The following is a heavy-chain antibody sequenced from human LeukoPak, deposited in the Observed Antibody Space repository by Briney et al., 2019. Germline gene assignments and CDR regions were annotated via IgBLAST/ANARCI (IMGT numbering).Heavy chain of an antibody. V-gene: IGHV1-18*01. Sequence: ASVKVSCKASGYTFTSYGISWVRQAPGQGLEWMEWISAYNGDTNYAQKLQGRVTMTTDTSTSTAYMELRSLRSDDTAVYYCARGGRLLKLGGYYYGMDVWGQGTTVTVSS. CDR2: ISAYNGDT. CDR1: GYTFTSYG. CDR3: ARGGRLLKLGGYYYGMDV. D-gene: IGHD2-15*01. J-gene: IGHJ6*02.